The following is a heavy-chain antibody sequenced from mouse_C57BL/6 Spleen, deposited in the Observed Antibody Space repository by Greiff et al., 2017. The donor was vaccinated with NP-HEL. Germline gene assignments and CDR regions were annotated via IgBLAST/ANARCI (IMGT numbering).Heavy chain of an antibody. D-gene: IGHD2-3*01. V-gene: IGHV5-12*01. J-gene: IGHJ3*01. CDR3: ARPYDGYYAGVFAY. CDR2: ISNGGGST. Sequence: EVQLVESGGGLVQPGGSLKLSCAASGFTFSDYYMYWVRQTPEKRLEWVAYISNGGGSTYYPDTVKGRFTISRDNAKNTLYLQMSRLKSEDTAMYYCARPYDGYYAGVFAYWGQGTLVTVSA. CDR1: GFTFSDYY.